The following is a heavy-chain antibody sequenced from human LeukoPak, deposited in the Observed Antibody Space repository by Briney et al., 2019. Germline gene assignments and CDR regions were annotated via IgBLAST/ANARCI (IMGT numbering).Heavy chain of an antibody. CDR2: IYHSGST. D-gene: IGHD3-10*01. J-gene: IGHJ4*02. V-gene: IGHV4-30-2*01. CDR1: GGSISSGGYS. Sequence: SSETLSLTCAVSGGSISSGGYSWSWIRQPPGKGLEWIGYIYHSGSTYYNPSLKSRVTISVDRSKDQFSLKLSSVTAADTAVYYCARAISTMVRGIDYWGQGTLVTASS. CDR3: ARAISTMVRGIDY.